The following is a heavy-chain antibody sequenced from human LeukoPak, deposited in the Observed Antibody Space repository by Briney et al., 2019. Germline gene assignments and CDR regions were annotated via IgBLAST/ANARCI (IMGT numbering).Heavy chain of an antibody. CDR1: GFTFSSYA. CDR2: ISYDGSNK. D-gene: IGHD5-18*01. J-gene: IGHJ4*02. V-gene: IGHV3-30-3*01. CDR3: ARQYSHGYTLDY. Sequence: PGGSLRLSCAASGFTFSSYAMHWVRQAPGKGLEWVAVISYDGSNKYYADSVKGRFTISRDNSKNTLYLQMNSLRAEDTAVYYCARQYSHGYTLDYWGQGTLVTVSS.